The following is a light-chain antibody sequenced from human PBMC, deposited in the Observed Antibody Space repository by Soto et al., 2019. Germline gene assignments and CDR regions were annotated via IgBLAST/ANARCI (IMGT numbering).Light chain of an antibody. V-gene: IGKV3-11*01. Sequence: ILLTQSPATLSLSPGERATLSCRASQSIGTYLAWYKQQPGQAPRLLIYDASKRAAGIPARFSGSGSGTDFPLTISSLEASDFAFVYCQERSNWPRVTVGGGTKVEIK. CDR1: QSIGTY. CDR3: QERSNWPRVT. J-gene: IGKJ4*01. CDR2: DAS.